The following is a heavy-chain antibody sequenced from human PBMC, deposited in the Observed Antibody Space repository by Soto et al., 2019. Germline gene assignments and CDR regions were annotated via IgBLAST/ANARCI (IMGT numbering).Heavy chain of an antibody. Sequence: QVQLVESGGGVVQPGRSLRLSCAASGFTFSSYAMHWVRQAPGKGLEWVAVISYDGSNKYYADSVKGRFTISRDNSKNXLFLQMNSLTAEDTAVYYWARHLWTDDYNWGYFDIWGRGTLVTDSS. CDR3: ARHLWTDDYNWGYFDI. D-gene: IGHD4-4*01. V-gene: IGHV3-30-3*01. J-gene: IGHJ2*01. CDR2: ISYDGSNK. CDR1: GFTFSSYA.